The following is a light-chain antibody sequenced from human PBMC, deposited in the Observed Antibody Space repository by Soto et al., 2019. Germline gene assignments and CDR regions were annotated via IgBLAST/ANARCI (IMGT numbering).Light chain of an antibody. J-gene: IGKJ5*01. CDR3: QQRTKMPTRT. CDR1: QSLTVSY. V-gene: IGKV3D-20*02. CDR2: GVX. Sequence: SVLTQFPGIVALSSGETATVSXRASQSLTVSYLAWYQARPGHATSLXXXGVXSRATGIPARFSASGTGRDFTLTLSDVQPEDFEFYYCQQRTKMPTRTVGQGTRLEIK.